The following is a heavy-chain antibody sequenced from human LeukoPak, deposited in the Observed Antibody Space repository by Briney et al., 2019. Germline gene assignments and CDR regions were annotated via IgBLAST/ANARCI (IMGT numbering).Heavy chain of an antibody. V-gene: IGHV4-39*07. Sequence: PSETLSLTCTVSGGSIAGSSYYWGWIRQPPGKGLEWIGSIYDSGSTYYNPSLKSRVTISLDTSKNQFSLKLSSVTAADTAMYYCARDWITMIPYFDFWGQGTLVTVSS. J-gene: IGHJ4*02. CDR1: GGSIAGSSYY. CDR2: IYDSGST. CDR3: ARDWITMIPYFDF. D-gene: IGHD3-22*01.